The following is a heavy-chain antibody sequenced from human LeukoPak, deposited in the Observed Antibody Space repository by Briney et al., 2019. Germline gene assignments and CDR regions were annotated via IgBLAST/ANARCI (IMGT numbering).Heavy chain of an antibody. CDR1: GGSLSVYY. Sequence: PSETLSLTCAVYGGSLSVYYWRWIRHPPGKGLEWIGEITHTGFNNDNPSLESRVVISVDTYNTHFSLKARSVAAADTAVYYCASRHIYSNYVDYWGRGTLVTVSS. V-gene: IGHV4-34*01. J-gene: IGHJ4*02. D-gene: IGHD4-11*01. CDR3: ASRHIYSNYVDY. CDR2: ITHTGFN.